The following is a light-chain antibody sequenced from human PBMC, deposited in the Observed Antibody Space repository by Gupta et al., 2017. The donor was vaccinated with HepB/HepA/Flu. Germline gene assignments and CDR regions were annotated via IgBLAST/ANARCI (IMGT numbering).Light chain of an antibody. CDR2: WAS. CDR3: HQDASTPIT. Sequence: DIVMTQSPDSLAVSLGERATINCKSSQSVLYSSNNKNYLAWYQQKPGQPPKLLIYWASTRESGVPDRFSGSGSGTDFTLTISILHAEDVAVYYCHQDASTPITFGGGTKVEIK. V-gene: IGKV4-1*01. CDR1: QSVLYSSNNKNY. J-gene: IGKJ4*01.